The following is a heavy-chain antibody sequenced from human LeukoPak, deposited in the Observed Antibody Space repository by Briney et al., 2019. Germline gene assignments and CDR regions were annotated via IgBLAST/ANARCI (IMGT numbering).Heavy chain of an antibody. D-gene: IGHD6-13*01. J-gene: IGHJ6*03. Sequence: SETLSLTCAVYGGSFSGYYWSWIRQPPGEGLEWIGEINHSGSTNYNPSLKSRVTISVDKSKNQFSLKLSSVTAADTAVYYCARDRWYSSSWYTTYYYYYYMDVWGKGTTVTVSS. V-gene: IGHV4-34*01. CDR1: GGSFSGYY. CDR3: ARDRWYSSSWYTTYYYYYYMDV. CDR2: INHSGST.